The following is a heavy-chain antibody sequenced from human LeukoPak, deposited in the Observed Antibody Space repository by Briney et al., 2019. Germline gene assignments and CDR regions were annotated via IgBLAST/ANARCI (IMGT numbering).Heavy chain of an antibody. D-gene: IGHD6-13*01. J-gene: IGHJ4*02. V-gene: IGHV4-39*01. CDR3: ATGREAAGQFYFDY. CDR1: GGSISNSIYY. Sequence: SETLSHTCTVSGGSISNSIYYWAWIRQPPGKGLEWIGTISYSGSTYYNPSLKSRVTISVDTSKNQFSLKLNSVTAADTAVYYCATGREAAGQFYFDYCGQGTLVTVSS. CDR2: ISYSGST.